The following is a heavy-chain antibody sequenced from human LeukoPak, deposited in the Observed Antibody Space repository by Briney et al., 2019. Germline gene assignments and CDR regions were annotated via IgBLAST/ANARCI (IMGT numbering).Heavy chain of an antibody. CDR2: MNPNSGNT. D-gene: IGHD6-19*01. J-gene: IGHJ4*02. Sequence: ASVKVSCKASGYSFTSYGISWVRQATGQGLEWMGWMNPNSGNTGYAQKFQGRVTMTRNTSISTAYMELSSLRSEDTAVYYCARVGSSGWYFNWGQGTLVTVSS. V-gene: IGHV1-8*02. CDR3: ARVGSSGWYFN. CDR1: GYSFTSYG.